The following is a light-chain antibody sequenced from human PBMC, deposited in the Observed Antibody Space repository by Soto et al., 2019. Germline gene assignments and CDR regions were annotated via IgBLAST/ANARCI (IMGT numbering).Light chain of an antibody. CDR2: SAS. CDR3: QQSYRTPYP. V-gene: IGKV1-39*01. J-gene: IGKJ2*01. CDR1: QGVSAS. Sequence: DIQMTQSPSSLSASVGDRVTITCRASQGVSASLLWYQLTQGRAPKLLIYSASKLVSGVPSRFSGSGSGTNFTLTISSLQPEDFAPYYCQQSYRTPYPFGQGTKLET.